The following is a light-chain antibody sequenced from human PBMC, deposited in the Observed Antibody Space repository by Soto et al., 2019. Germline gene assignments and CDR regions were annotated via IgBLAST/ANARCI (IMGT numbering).Light chain of an antibody. V-gene: IGKV1-17*01. Sequence: DIQMTQSPSSLSASVGDRVTITCRASQSISSYLNWYQQKPGKAPKLLIYDASNLESGVPSRFSGSGSGTEFTLTISSLQPEDFATYYCLQHNSYPRTLGQGTKVDIK. CDR3: LQHNSYPRT. J-gene: IGKJ1*01. CDR1: QSISSY. CDR2: DAS.